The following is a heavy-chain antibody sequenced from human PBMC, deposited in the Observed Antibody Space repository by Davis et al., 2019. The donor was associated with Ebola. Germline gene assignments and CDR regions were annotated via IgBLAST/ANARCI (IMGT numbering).Heavy chain of an antibody. CDR1: GGSISSSSYY. J-gene: IGHJ3*02. Sequence: SETLSLTCTVSGGSISSSSYYWGWIRQPPGKGLEWIGSIYYSGSTYYNPSLKSRVTISVDTSKNQFSLKLSSVTAAGTAVYYCARHFTIFGVVNAFDIWGQGTMVTVSS. CDR2: IYYSGST. D-gene: IGHD3-3*01. CDR3: ARHFTIFGVVNAFDI. V-gene: IGHV4-39*01.